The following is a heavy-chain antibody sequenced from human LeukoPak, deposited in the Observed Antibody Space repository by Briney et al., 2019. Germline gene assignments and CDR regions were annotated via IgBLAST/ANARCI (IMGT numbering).Heavy chain of an antibody. CDR2: INWNGGST. CDR1: GFTFDDYG. Sequence: GGSLRLSWAASGFTFDDYGMNWVRQAPGKGLEWVSGINWNGGSTGYADSVKGRFTISRDNAKNSLYLQMNSLRAEDTALYYCARFLFGGSHPIDYWGKGTLVTVSS. J-gene: IGHJ4*02. CDR3: ARFLFGGSHPIDY. D-gene: IGHD3-10*02. V-gene: IGHV3-20*04.